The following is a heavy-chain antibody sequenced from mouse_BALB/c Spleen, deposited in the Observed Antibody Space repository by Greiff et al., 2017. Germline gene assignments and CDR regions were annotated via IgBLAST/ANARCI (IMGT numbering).Heavy chain of an antibody. Sequence: EVQLQQSGAELVRSGASVKLSCTASGFNIKDYYMHWVKQRPEQGLEWIGWIDPENGDTEYAPKFQGKATMTADTSSNTAYLQLSSLTSEDTAVYYCNGWDYYGNSDLDYWGQGTTLTVSS. V-gene: IGHV14-4*02. CDR1: GFNIKDYY. CDR2: IDPENGDT. D-gene: IGHD1-1*01. J-gene: IGHJ2*01. CDR3: NGWDYYGNSDLDY.